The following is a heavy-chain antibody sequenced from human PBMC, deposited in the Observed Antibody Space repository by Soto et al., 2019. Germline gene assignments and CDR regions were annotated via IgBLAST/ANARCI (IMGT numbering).Heavy chain of an antibody. J-gene: IGHJ4*02. CDR2: MYSGGST. Sequence: WETLSLTCTVSGDSFTNYCWSWMRQPPGKGLEWIGHMYSGGSTNYSPSLKSRLTMLLDSSKNQFSLNLSSVTAADTAVYFCARDRGYCTNGVCPIFDFWGEGVLVTVSS. V-gene: IGHV4-4*08. D-gene: IGHD2-8*01. CDR3: ARDRGYCTNGVCPIFDF. CDR1: GDSFTNYC.